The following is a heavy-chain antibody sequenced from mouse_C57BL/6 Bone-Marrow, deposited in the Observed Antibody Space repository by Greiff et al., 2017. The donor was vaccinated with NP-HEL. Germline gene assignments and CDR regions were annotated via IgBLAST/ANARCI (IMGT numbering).Heavy chain of an antibody. CDR1: GYTFTSYG. Sequence: VQLQQSGAELARPGASVKLSCKASGYTFTSYGISWVKQRTGQGLEWIGEIYPRSGNTYYNEKFKGKATLTADKSSSTAYMELSSLTSEDSAVYFCARYYYGSSYVGNYWGQGTTLTVSS. D-gene: IGHD1-1*01. CDR3: ARYYYGSSYVGNY. CDR2: IYPRSGNT. J-gene: IGHJ2*01. V-gene: IGHV1-81*01.